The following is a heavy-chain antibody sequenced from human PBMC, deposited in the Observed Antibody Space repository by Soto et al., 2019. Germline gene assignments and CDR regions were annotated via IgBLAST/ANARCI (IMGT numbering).Heavy chain of an antibody. CDR3: ASSGWYVGEYYFDY. Sequence: SETLSLTCTVSGGSISSYYWSWIRQPPGKGLEWIGYIYYSGSTNYNPSLKSRVTISVDTSKNQFSLKLSSVTAADTAVYYCASSGWYVGEYYFDYWGQGTLVTVSS. CDR2: IYYSGST. D-gene: IGHD6-19*01. V-gene: IGHV4-59*01. J-gene: IGHJ4*02. CDR1: GGSISSYY.